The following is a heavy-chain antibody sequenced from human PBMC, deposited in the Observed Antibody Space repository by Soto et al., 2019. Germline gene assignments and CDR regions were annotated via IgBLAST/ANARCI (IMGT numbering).Heavy chain of an antibody. CDR2: ISSSSSYI. CDR1: GFSFSSYS. Sequence: PGGSLRLSWAASGFSFSSYSMNWVRQAPGKGLEWVSSISSSSSYIYYADSVKGRFTISRDNAKNSLYLQMNSLRAEDTAVYYCARSWKYYYYYGMDVWGQGTTVTVSS. CDR3: ARSWKYYYYYGMDV. J-gene: IGHJ6*02. V-gene: IGHV3-21*01. D-gene: IGHD1-1*01.